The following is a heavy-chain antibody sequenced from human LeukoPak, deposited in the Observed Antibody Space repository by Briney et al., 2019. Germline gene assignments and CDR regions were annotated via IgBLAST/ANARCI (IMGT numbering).Heavy chain of an antibody. CDR3: ARARIDY. V-gene: IGHV3-7*04. J-gene: IGHJ4*02. D-gene: IGHD1-14*01. CDR1: GFTLWIFL. CDR2: IKDDGSEK. Sequence: SGGALRLSCVGSGFTLWIFLVTRGRPAPGKGLEWVANIKDDGSEKYSVDSVKGRFTISRDNAKNLLYLQMSSLRAEDTAVYYCARARIDYWGQGTLVTVSS.